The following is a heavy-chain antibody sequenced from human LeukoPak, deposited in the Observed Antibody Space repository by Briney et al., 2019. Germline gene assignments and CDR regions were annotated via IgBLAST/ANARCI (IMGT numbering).Heavy chain of an antibody. CDR1: GGSISSYY. J-gene: IGHJ4*02. D-gene: IGHD6-19*01. CDR3: AGDRPPSSGGPRLFDY. Sequence: PSETLSLTCTVSGGSISSYYWSWIRQPAGKGLEWIGRIYTSGSTNYNPSLKSRVTMSVDTSKNQFSLELSSVTAADTAVYYCAGDRPPSSGGPRLFDYWGQGTLVTVSS. CDR2: IYTSGST. V-gene: IGHV4-4*07.